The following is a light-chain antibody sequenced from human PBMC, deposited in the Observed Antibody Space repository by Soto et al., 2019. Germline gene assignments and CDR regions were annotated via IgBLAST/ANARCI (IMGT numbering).Light chain of an antibody. CDR1: SSDVGTYNF. CDR2: DVN. J-gene: IGLJ3*02. V-gene: IGLV2-11*01. Sequence: QSVLTQPRSVSGSPGQSVTISCTGTSSDVGTYNFVSWYQQHPGKAPKLMIFDVNKRPSGVPDRFSGSKSGNTASLTISGLQVDDEADYHCCSYAGIYTRWVFGGGTKLTVL. CDR3: CSYAGIYTRWV.